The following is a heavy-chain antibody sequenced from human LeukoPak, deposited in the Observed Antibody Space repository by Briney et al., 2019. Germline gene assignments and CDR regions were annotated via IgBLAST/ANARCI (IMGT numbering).Heavy chain of an antibody. D-gene: IGHD1-7*01. Sequence: KPGGSLRLSCAASGFTFNNYNMNWVRQAPGKALEWVSSITSSGAYIFYADSVKGRFTISRDNAKDSLYLQMNSLGPEDTAVYYCARRTRDPYAFDIWGQGTMVTVSS. CDR2: ITSSGAYI. V-gene: IGHV3-21*04. CDR1: GFTFNNYN. J-gene: IGHJ3*02. CDR3: ARRTRDPYAFDI.